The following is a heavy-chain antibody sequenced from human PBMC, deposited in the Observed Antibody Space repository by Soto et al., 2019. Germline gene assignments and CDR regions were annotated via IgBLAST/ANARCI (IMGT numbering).Heavy chain of an antibody. CDR1: AFTFSRNA. V-gene: IGHV3-30-3*01. D-gene: IGHD6-19*01. CDR3: AREATPSIAVVDLDV. CDR2: ISHDGNYK. J-gene: IGHJ6*02. Sequence: GGSLRLSCAVSAFTFSRNAIHWVRQAPGKGLEWVAVISHDGNYKYYADSVKGRFTISRDNSKNTLYLQMNSLRAEDTSVYFCAREATPSIAVVDLDVWGPGTTVTVSS.